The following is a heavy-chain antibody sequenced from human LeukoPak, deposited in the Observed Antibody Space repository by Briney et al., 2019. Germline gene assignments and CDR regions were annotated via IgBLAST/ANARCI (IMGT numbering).Heavy chain of an antibody. V-gene: IGHV1-69*01. J-gene: IGHJ4*02. CDR3: ARGLNCTNGVCYNDY. CDR1: GGTFSSYA. D-gene: IGHD2-8*01. CDR2: IIPIFGTA. Sequence: ASVKVSCKASGGTFSSYAISWVRQAPGQGLEWMGAIIPIFGTANYAQKFQGRVTITADESTSTAYMELSSLRSEDTAVYYCARGLNCTNGVCYNDYWGQGTLVTVSS.